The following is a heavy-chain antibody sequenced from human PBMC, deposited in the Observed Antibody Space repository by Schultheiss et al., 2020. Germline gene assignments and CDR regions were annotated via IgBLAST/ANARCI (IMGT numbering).Heavy chain of an antibody. CDR2: IYYSGST. Sequence: SETLSLTCTVSGGSISSGGYYWSWIRQHPGKGLEWFGYIYYSGSTYYNPSLKSRVTISVDTSKNQFSLKLSSVTAADTAVYYCARCKARYCSGGSCYSYYYYYGMDVWGKGTTVTVYS. D-gene: IGHD2-15*01. CDR1: GGSISSGGYY. V-gene: IGHV4-31*03. CDR3: ARCKARYCSGGSCYSYYYYYGMDV. J-gene: IGHJ6*04.